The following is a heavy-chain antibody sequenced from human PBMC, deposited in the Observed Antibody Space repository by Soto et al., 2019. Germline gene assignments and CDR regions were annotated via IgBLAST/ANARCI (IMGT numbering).Heavy chain of an antibody. D-gene: IGHD3-10*01. CDR3: ARGGGWVGEASFDS. Sequence: QVQLEQSGAEVKKPGASVKISCKTSGYTFTSYTLHWVRQAPGQGLEWMGWINAGNGREKYSQRFQDRVSLSTDKSATAPYMELRSLTSEDTAVYYCARGGGWVGEASFDSWGQGTQVIVSS. J-gene: IGHJ4*02. CDR1: GYTFTSYT. CDR2: INAGNGRE. V-gene: IGHV1-3*01.